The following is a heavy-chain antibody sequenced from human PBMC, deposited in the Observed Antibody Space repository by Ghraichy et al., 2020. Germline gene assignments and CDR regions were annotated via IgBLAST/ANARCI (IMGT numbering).Heavy chain of an antibody. CDR1: GFIFKNYA. Sequence: GESLNISCAVSGFIFKNYALHWVRQAPGKGLEWVAVISFDGSNKYYADSVKGRFTISRDNSKNTLYLQMNSLRPEDTAVYYCARDMGSFSKIDYWGQGAPVTV. CDR2: ISFDGSNK. CDR3: ARDMGSFSKIDY. J-gene: IGHJ4*02. D-gene: IGHD6-13*01. V-gene: IGHV3-30*16.